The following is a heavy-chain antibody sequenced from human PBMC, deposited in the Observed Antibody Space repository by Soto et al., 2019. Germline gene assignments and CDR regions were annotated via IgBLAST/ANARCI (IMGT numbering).Heavy chain of an antibody. CDR3: AREGAVAGSFDY. J-gene: IGHJ4*02. CDR1: GGSVVSYY. CDR2: IYYSGIT. Sequence: PSETLSLTCTVSGGSVVSYYWCWIRQPPGKGLEWIGYIYYSGITDYNPSLKSRVTISVDTSKNQFSLKLSSVTAADTAVYYCAREGAVAGSFDYWGQGALVTVSS. V-gene: IGHV4-59*02. D-gene: IGHD6-19*01.